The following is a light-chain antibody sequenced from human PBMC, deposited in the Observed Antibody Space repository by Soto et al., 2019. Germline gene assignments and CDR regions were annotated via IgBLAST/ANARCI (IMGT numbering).Light chain of an antibody. CDR1: NIGSKT. CDR2: DDR. Sequence: SYELTQPPSVSVAPGQTAMMTCGGNNIGSKTVHWYQQKPGQAPVLDDYDDRARPSGIPERFSGSNSGNTATLTISTVAVGDEADYYCQVWDSSSDHVEFGGGTKLTVL. J-gene: IGLJ2*01. V-gene: IGLV3-21*02. CDR3: QVWDSSSDHVE.